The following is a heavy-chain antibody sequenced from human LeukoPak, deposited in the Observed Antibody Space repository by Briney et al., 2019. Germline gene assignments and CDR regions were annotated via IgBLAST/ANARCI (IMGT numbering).Heavy chain of an antibody. V-gene: IGHV3-21*01. D-gene: IGHD2-15*01. CDR1: GFTFSSYS. CDR2: ISDSGSSI. CDR3: ARDVAAIAGGYMDV. J-gene: IGHJ6*03. Sequence: GGSLRLSCAASGFTFSSYSMNWVRQAPGKGLEWVSSISDSGSSIFHADSVKGRFTISRDNAKNSLYLQMNSLRAEDTAVYYCARDVAAIAGGYMDVWGKGTTVTVSS.